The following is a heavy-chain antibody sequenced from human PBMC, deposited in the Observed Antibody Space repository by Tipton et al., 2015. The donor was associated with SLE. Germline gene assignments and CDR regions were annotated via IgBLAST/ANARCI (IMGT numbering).Heavy chain of an antibody. D-gene: IGHD5-12*01. Sequence: LRLSCTVSGGSVSSGGYYWSWIRQHPGKGLEWIGCIYNSGGTDYSPSLKSRVTISADTSKNQFSLKLSSVTAADTAVYYCARGGVGGYDYFDYWGQGTLVTVSS. J-gene: IGHJ4*02. CDR1: GGSVSSGGYY. V-gene: IGHV4-31*02. CDR2: IYNSGGT. CDR3: ARGGVGGYDYFDY.